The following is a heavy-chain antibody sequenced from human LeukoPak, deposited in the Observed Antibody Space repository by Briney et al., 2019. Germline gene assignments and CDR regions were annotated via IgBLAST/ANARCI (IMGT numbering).Heavy chain of an antibody. Sequence: TGGSLRLSCAASGFAFSSYSMNWVRQAPGKGLEWVSYISSSSSTIYYADSVKGRFTISRDNAKNSLYLQMNSLRAEDTALYYCARYHSGYDDYWGQGILVTVSS. CDR1: GFAFSSYS. V-gene: IGHV3-48*04. J-gene: IGHJ4*02. D-gene: IGHD5-12*01. CDR2: ISSSSSTI. CDR3: ARYHSGYDDY.